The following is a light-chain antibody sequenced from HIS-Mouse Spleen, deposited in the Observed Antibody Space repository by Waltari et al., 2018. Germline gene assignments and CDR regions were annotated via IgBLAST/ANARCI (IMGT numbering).Light chain of an antibody. CDR1: QSVSSY. CDR3: QQRSNWPPFT. Sequence: FVFTHSTATLSLSPGERATLPCRASQSVSSYLAWYQQEPGQAPRLLIYDSSNRATGIPARFSGSGSGTDFTLTISSLEPEDFAVYYCQQRSNWPPFTFGPGTKVDIK. V-gene: IGKV3-11*01. J-gene: IGKJ3*01. CDR2: DSS.